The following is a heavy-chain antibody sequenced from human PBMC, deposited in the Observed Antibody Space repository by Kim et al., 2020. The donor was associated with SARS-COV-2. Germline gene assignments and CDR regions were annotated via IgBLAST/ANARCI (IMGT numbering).Heavy chain of an antibody. CDR1: GYSISSGYY. V-gene: IGHV4-38-2*02. D-gene: IGHD3-16*02. Sequence: SETLSLTCTVSGYSISSGYYWGWIRQPPGKGLEWIGSIYHSGSTYYNPSLKSRVTISVDTSKNQFSLKLSSVTAADTAVYYCARDPWDYVWGSYRYYY. J-gene: IGHJ6*01. CDR3: ARDPWDYVWGSYRYYY. CDR2: IYHSGST.